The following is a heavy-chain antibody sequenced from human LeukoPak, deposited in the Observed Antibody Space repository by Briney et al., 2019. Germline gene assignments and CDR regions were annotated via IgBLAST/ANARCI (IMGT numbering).Heavy chain of an antibody. CDR1: GFTFSSYS. D-gene: IGHD6-6*01. CDR3: AREQLVIDDAFDI. V-gene: IGHV3-21*01. Sequence: GGSLRLSCAASGFTFSSYSMNWVRQAPGKGLEWVSSISSSSSYIYYADSVKGRFTISRDNAKNSLYLQMNSLRAEDTAVYYCAREQLVIDDAFDIWGQGTMVTVSS. J-gene: IGHJ3*02. CDR2: ISSSSSYI.